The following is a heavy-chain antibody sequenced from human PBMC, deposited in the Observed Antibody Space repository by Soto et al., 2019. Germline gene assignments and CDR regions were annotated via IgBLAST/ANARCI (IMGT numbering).Heavy chain of an antibody. CDR3: AGGIAARPLGY. V-gene: IGHV4-59*12. D-gene: IGHD6-6*01. CDR2: IYHSGST. CDR1: GGSISSYY. J-gene: IGHJ4*02. Sequence: SETLSLTCTVSGGSISSYYWSWIRQPPGKGLEWIGYIYHSGSTNYNPSLKSRVTISVDRSKNQFSLKLSSVTAADTAVYYCAGGIAARPLGYWGQGTLVTVSS.